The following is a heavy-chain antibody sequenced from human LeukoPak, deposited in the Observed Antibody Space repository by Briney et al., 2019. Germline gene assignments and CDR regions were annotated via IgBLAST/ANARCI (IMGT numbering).Heavy chain of an antibody. V-gene: IGHV3-33*01. CDR2: IWYDGSNK. CDR3: ARDRISLRLAYPWGSHLDY. Sequence: PGGSLRLSCAASGFTFSSYGMHWVRQAPGKGLEWVAVIWYDGSNKYYADSVKGRFTISRDNSKSTLYLQMNSLRAEDTAVYYCARDRISLRLAYPWGSHLDYWGQGTLVTVSS. CDR1: GFTFSSYG. D-gene: IGHD6-25*01. J-gene: IGHJ4*02.